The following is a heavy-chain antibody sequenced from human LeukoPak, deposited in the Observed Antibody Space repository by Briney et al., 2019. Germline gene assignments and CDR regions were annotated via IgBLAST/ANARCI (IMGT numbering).Heavy chain of an antibody. V-gene: IGHV4-30-4*07. CDR3: ARTKKVAYGDYENYFDY. Sequence: SETLSLTCAVSGGSISSSTYSWSWIRQPPGKGLEWIGYIYYSGTTYYNPSLKSRVTISVDTSKNQFSLKLSSVTAADTAVYYCARTKKVAYGDYENYFDYWGQGTLVTVSS. CDR2: IYYSGTT. J-gene: IGHJ4*02. D-gene: IGHD4-17*01. CDR1: GGSISSSTYS.